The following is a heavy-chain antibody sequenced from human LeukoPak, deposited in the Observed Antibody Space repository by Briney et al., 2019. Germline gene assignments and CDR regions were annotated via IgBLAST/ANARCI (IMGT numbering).Heavy chain of an antibody. V-gene: IGHV3-43*02. CDR1: GFTFNDYA. Sequence: GGSLRLSCAASGFTFNDYAMHWVRQAPGKGLEWVSVVSADGGTTFYADSVKGRFIISRDNTKTSLYLQMNSLRTEDTALYYCVKDFSGDGYNRAIFDSWTQAIPATAYS. D-gene: IGHD5-24*01. J-gene: IGHJ4*02. CDR3: VKDFSGDGYNRAIFDS. CDR2: VSADGGTT.